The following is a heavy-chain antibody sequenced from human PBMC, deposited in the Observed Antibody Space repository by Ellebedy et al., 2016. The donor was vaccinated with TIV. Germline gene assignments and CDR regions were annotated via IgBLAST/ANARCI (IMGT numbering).Heavy chain of an antibody. J-gene: IGHJ4*02. CDR3: ARVKSVAGGDY. V-gene: IGHV3-7*01. Sequence: GESLKISCAASGFTFSSYWMSWVRQAPGKGLESVADIKDDGSEKYYVDSVKGRFTISRDNAKNSLFLQMNSLRVEDTAVYFCARVKSVAGGDYWGQGTLVTVSS. CDR2: IKDDGSEK. D-gene: IGHD6-19*01. CDR1: GFTFSSYW.